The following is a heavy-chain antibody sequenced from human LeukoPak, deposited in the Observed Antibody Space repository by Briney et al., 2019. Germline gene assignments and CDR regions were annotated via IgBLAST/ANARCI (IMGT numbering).Heavy chain of an antibody. CDR1: GGSFSGYY. CDR2: INHSGST. D-gene: IGHD3-22*01. CDR3: ARVSPRYYDLIG. V-gene: IGHV4-34*01. J-gene: IGHJ3*01. Sequence: SETLSLTCAVYGGSFSGYYWSWIRQPPGKGLEWIGEINHSGSTNYNPSLKSRVTISVDTSKNQFSLKLSSVTAADTAVYYCARVSPRYYDLIGWGQGTMVTVSS.